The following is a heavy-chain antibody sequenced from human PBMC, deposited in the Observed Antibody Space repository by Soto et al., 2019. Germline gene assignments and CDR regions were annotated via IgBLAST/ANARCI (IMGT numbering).Heavy chain of an antibody. J-gene: IGHJ4*02. Sequence: PVRSLRLSNTAAACNIVGPYINWVRQVPGKGLEWVSIINNVGSTYYADSVKARSTISRDNSKNTPYLQMNSLRAGDTAVYYCKRSLREAWEALGYWGQGIVVTLSS. CDR1: ACNIVGPY. CDR3: KRSLREAWEALGY. D-gene: IGHD1-26*01. CDR2: INNVGST. V-gene: IGHV3-53*01.